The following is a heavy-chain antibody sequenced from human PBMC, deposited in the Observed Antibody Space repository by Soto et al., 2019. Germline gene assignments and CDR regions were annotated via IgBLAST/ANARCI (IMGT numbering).Heavy chain of an antibody. V-gene: IGHV1-69*02. CDR1: GGTFSSYT. J-gene: IGHJ6*03. CDR3: ARALTSFNYMDV. D-gene: IGHD7-27*01. CDR2: IIPILGIA. Sequence: GASVKVSCKASGGTFSSYTISWVRQAPGQGLEWMGRIIPILGIANYAQKFQGRVTITADKSTSTAYMELSSLRSEDTAVYYCARALTSFNYMDVWGKGTTVTVSS.